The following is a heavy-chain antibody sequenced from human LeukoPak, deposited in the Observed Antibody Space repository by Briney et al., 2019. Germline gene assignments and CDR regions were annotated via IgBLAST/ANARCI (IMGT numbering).Heavy chain of an antibody. Sequence: GGSLRLSCAASGFTVSTNYMSWVRQAPGKGLEWVSLINSGGSTYYADSVKGRFTISRDNSKNSLFQQMNSLRAEDTAVYYCARDRQWRYFDYWGQGTLVTVSS. D-gene: IGHD6-19*01. V-gene: IGHV3-66*01. J-gene: IGHJ4*02. CDR1: GFTVSTNY. CDR2: INSGGST. CDR3: ARDRQWRYFDY.